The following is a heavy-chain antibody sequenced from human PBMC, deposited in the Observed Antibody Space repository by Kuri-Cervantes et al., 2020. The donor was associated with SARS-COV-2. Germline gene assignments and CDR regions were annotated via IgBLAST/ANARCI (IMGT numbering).Heavy chain of an antibody. V-gene: IGHV2-70*04. J-gene: IGHJ4*02. D-gene: IGHD4-11*01. CDR2: IDWDDDK. CDR3: VRIRAATVIADY. Sequence: SGPTLVKPTQTLTLTCTFSGFSLSTSGMRASWIRQPPGKALEWLARIDWDDDKFYSTSLKTRLTISKDTSKNQVVLTMTNMDPVDAATHYCVRIRAATVIADYWGQGTLVTVSS. CDR1: GFSLSTSGMR.